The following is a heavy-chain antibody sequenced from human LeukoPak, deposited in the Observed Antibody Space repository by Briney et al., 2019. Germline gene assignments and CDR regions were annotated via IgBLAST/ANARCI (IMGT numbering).Heavy chain of an antibody. CDR3: AKSSTLTGYYQAYYYGMDV. J-gene: IGHJ6*02. D-gene: IGHD3-9*01. V-gene: IGHV3-74*01. Sequence: GGSLRLSCAASGFTFSSYWMHWVRQAPGKGLVWVSRIIRDVSSTSYADSVKGRFTISRDNAKNTLYLQMNSLGAEDTAVYYCAKSSTLTGYYQAYYYGMDVWGQGTTVTASS. CDR2: IIRDVSST. CDR1: GFTFSSYW.